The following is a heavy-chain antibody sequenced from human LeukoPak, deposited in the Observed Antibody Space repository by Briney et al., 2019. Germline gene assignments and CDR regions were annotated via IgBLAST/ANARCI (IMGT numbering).Heavy chain of an antibody. V-gene: IGHV3-23*01. J-gene: IGHJ4*02. CDR1: GFTFGTSG. CDR2: ISASGGST. D-gene: IGHD1-26*01. CDR3: AKKAGATGTIGSFNY. Sequence: GGSLRLPCAASGFTFGTSGMNWVRQAPGKGLEWVSGISASGGSTYYADSVKGRSTIYRDNSKNTLYLQMNSLRAEDTAVYYCAKKAGATGTIGSFNYWGQGTLVTVSS.